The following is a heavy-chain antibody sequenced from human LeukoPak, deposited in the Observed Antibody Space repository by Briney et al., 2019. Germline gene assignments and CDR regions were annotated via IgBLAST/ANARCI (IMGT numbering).Heavy chain of an antibody. Sequence: PRASVKVSCKASGGTFTKYVISWVREAPGQGLEWMGRFIPVHDTASYAHKFQGRVILTADKSTSTAYMELTSLRSEDTAVYYCAMLGVIPDWGQGTLITVSS. CDR2: FIPVHDTA. V-gene: IGHV1-69*10. CDR3: AMLGVIPD. CDR1: GGTFTKYV. D-gene: IGHD2-21*01. J-gene: IGHJ1*01.